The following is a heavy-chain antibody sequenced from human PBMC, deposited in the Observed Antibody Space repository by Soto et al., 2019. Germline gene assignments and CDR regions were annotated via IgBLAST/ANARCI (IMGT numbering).Heavy chain of an antibody. D-gene: IGHD3-10*01. Sequence: EVQLVESGGGLIQPGGSLKLSCAASGFNVGNNYMSWVRQAPGKGLEWVSLIYSTGTTKYADSVKGRFTVSRDNAKNTLYLQMNSLRAEATAVYYCAKDGRGSGSHYNSFGYWGQGTLVTVSS. J-gene: IGHJ4*02. CDR3: AKDGRGSGSHYNSFGY. CDR2: IYSTGTT. CDR1: GFNVGNNY. V-gene: IGHV3-53*01.